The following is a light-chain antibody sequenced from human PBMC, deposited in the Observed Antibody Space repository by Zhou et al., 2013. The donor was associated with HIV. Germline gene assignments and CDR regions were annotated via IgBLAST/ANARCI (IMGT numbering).Light chain of an antibody. CDR1: QSVSSNY. CDR3: QQYALSPRT. Sequence: EIVLTQSPGTLSLSPGERATLSCRASQSVSSNYLAWYQQKPGQAPRLLISGASSRATGIPDRFSGSGSGTDFTLTISRLEPEDFAVYSCQQYALSPRTFGQGTKVEIK. V-gene: IGKV3-20*01. J-gene: IGKJ1*01. CDR2: GAS.